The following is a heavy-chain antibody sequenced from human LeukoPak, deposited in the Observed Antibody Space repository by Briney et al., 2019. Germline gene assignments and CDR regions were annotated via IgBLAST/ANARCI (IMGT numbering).Heavy chain of an antibody. D-gene: IGHD3-22*01. J-gene: IGHJ4*02. CDR2: IYYTGST. CDR1: GGSITSGDYY. Sequence: PSQTLSLTCTVSGGSITSGDYYWSWIRQPPGKGLEWIGYIYYTGSTYYNPSLKSRVTISVDTSKNQFSLKLSSVTAADTAVYYCARGLQQSSSYSPFDSWGQGTLVSVSS. V-gene: IGHV4-30-4*01. CDR3: ARGLQQSSSYSPFDS.